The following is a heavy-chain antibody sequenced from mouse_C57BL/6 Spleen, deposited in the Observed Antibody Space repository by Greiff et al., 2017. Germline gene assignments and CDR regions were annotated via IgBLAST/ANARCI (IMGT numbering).Heavy chain of an antibody. CDR3: TAGRADY. CDR1: GFNIKDDY. J-gene: IGHJ4*01. Sequence: EVQLQQSGAELVRPGASVKLSCTASGFNIKDDYMHWVKQRPEQGLEWIGWIDPENGDTEYASKFQGKATITADTTSNTAYLQLSSLTSEDTAVYYCTAGRADYWGQGTSVTVSS. V-gene: IGHV14-4*01. CDR2: IDPENGDT. D-gene: IGHD3-1*01.